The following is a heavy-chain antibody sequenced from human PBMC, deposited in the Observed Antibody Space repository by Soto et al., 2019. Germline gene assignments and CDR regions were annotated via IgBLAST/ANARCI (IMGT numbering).Heavy chain of an antibody. D-gene: IGHD5-18*01. CDR1: GGTFSSYT. CDR2: IIPILGIA. CDR3: ARGGGYSYGYDFDY. V-gene: IGHV1-69*02. Sequence: QVQLVQSGAEVKKPGSSVKVSCKASGGTFSSYTISWVRQAPGQGLEWMGRIIPILGIANYAQKFQGRVTITADKSTSTAYMELSSLRSEDTAVYYCARGGGYSYGYDFDYWGQGTLVTVSS. J-gene: IGHJ4*02.